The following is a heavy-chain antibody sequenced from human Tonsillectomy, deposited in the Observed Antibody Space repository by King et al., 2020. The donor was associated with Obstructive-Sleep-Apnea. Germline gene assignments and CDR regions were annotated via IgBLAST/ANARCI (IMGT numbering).Heavy chain of an antibody. J-gene: IGHJ3*02. V-gene: IGHV5-10-1*01. Sequence: QLVQSGAEVKKPGESLRISCKGSGYSFTSYWISWVRQMPGKGLEWMGRIDPSDSYTNYSPSFQGHVTLAADKSISTAYLHWSSLKASDTAMYYCAVLTTVNTEAFNIWGQGTMVTVSS. CDR3: AVLTTVNTEAFNI. CDR1: GYSFTSYW. D-gene: IGHD4-17*01. CDR2: IDPSDSYT.